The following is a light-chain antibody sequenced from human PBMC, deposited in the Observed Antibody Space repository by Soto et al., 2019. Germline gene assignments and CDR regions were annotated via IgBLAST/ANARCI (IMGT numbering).Light chain of an antibody. V-gene: IGLV1-47*02. CDR1: SSNIGSYY. CDR2: SNN. J-gene: IGLJ3*02. Sequence: QPVLTQPPSASETPGQRVTISCSGSSSNIGSYYVYWYQQLPGTAPKLLIYSNNQRPSGVPDRFSGSKSGTSASLAISGLRSEDEATYYCATWDDRMTGWVFGGGTKLTVL. CDR3: ATWDDRMTGWV.